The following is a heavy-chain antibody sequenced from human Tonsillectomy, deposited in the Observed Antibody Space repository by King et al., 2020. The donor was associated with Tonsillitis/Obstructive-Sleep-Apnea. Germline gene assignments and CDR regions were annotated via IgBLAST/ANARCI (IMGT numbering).Heavy chain of an antibody. V-gene: IGHV3-23*01. CDR1: GFTFSSYA. CDR3: AKVGYSGELPLSAGYYYYMDV. D-gene: IGHD1-26*01. CDR2: ISGSGGST. J-gene: IGHJ6*03. Sequence: VQLLESGGGLVQPGGSLRLSCAASGFTFSSYAMSWVRQAPGKGLEWVSAISGSGGSTYYADSVKGRFTISRDNSKNTLYLQMSLRAEDTAVYYCAKVGYSGELPLSAGYYYYMDVWGKGTTVTVSS.